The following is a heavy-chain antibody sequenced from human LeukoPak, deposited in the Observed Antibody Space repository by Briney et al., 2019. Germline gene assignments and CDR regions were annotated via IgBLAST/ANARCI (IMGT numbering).Heavy chain of an antibody. CDR3: ARDNWNDPFDP. D-gene: IGHD1-20*01. CDR2: ISSSSYI. V-gene: IGHV3-21*01. Sequence: GGSLRLSCAASGFTFSSYAMSWVRQAPGKGLEWVSSISSSSYIYYADSVKGRFTISRDNAKNSLYLQMNSLRAEDTAVYYCARDNWNDPFDPWGQGTLVTVSS. J-gene: IGHJ5*02. CDR1: GFTFSSYA.